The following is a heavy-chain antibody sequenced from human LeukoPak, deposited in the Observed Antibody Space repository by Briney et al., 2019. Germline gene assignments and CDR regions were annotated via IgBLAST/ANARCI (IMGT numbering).Heavy chain of an antibody. CDR1: GGSFSGYY. CDR2: IYYSGST. Sequence: TLSLTCAVYGGSFSGYYWSWIRQPPGKGLEWIGYIYYSGSTYYNPSLKSRVTISVGTSKNQFSLKLSSVTAADTAVYYCARDLLGKGDYWGQGTLVTVSS. J-gene: IGHJ4*02. V-gene: IGHV4-30-4*08. CDR3: ARDLLGKGDY. D-gene: IGHD2-8*02.